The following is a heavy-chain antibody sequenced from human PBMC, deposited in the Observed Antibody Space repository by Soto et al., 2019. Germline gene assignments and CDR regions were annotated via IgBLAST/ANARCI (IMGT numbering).Heavy chain of an antibody. Sequence: PGGSLRLSCAASGFTFSSYAMGWVRQAPGKGLEWVSAISGSGGSTYYADSVKGRFTISRDNSKNTLYLQMNSLRAEDTAVYYCAKAGGVIVVAPTDYWGQGTLVTVSS. V-gene: IGHV3-23*01. CDR3: AKAGGVIVVAPTDY. CDR2: ISGSGGST. J-gene: IGHJ4*02. CDR1: GFTFSSYA. D-gene: IGHD3-22*01.